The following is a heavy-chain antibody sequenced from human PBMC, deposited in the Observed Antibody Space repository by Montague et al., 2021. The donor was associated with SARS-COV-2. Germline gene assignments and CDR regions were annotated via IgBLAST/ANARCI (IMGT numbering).Heavy chain of an antibody. Sequence: PALVKPTQTLTLTCTFSGFSLTTSGVSVSWVRQPPGKALEWLAVIDWEGDTHYSTSLKTNMDPVDTATYYCARILSRIGNYGAVFHYGMDVWGQGTTVTVSS. CDR2: IDWEGDT. D-gene: IGHD4-17*01. J-gene: IGHJ6*02. CDR3: DV. CDR1: GFSLTTSGVS. V-gene: IGHV2-70*19.